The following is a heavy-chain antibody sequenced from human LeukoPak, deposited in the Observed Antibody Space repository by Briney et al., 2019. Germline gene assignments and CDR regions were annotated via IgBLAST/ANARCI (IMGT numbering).Heavy chain of an antibody. V-gene: IGHV3-7*03. J-gene: IGHJ4*02. CDR3: AKDGGNSGCIDY. Sequence: PGGSLRLSCAASGFTFSSYWMTWVRQTPGKGLEWVANINQDGSEKYYVDSVKGRFTISRDNAKNSLYLQMNGLRAEDTALYYCAKDGGNSGCIDYWGQGTLVTVSS. CDR2: INQDGSEK. D-gene: IGHD4-23*01. CDR1: GFTFSSYW.